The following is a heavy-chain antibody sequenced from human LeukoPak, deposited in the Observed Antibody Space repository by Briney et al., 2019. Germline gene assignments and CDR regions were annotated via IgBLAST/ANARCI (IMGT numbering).Heavy chain of an antibody. CDR1: GYTFTDYY. CDR3: ARRAREYSHDAFDI. D-gene: IGHD5-18*01. Sequence: GASVKVSCKASGYTFTDYYMHWGRQAPGQGLEWMGWINPNSRGTDSAQKFQGRFSMTRDTSISTAYMELSRLRSDDTAVYYCARRAREYSHDAFDIWGQGTMVTVSS. V-gene: IGHV1-2*02. J-gene: IGHJ3*02. CDR2: INPNSRGT.